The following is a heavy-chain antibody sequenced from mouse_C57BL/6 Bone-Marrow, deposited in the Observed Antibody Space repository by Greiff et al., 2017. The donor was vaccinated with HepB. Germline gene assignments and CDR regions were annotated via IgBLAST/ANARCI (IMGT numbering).Heavy chain of an antibody. CDR3: ARDGGSSGYDLGSYFDS. J-gene: IGHJ2*01. V-gene: IGHV3-1*01. Sequence: VQLKESGPGMVKPSQSLSLTCTVTGYSITSGYDWHWIRHFPGNKLEWMGYISYSGSTNYNPSLKSRISITHDTSKNHFFLKLNSVTTEDTATYYCARDGGSSGYDLGSYFDSWGQGTPLTVSS. D-gene: IGHD3-2*02. CDR1: GYSITSGYD. CDR2: ISYSGST.